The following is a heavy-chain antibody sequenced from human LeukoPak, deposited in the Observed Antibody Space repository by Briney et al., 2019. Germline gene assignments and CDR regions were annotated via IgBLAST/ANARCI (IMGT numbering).Heavy chain of an antibody. J-gene: IGHJ4*02. D-gene: IGHD6-13*01. CDR2: ISYDGSNK. V-gene: IGHV3-30*18. Sequence: GRSLRLSCAASGFTFSSYGMHRVRQAPGKGLEWVAVISYDGSNKYYADSVKGRFTISRDNSKNTLYLQMNSLRAEDTAVYYCAKEKIESIAAAGPYCDYWGQGTLVTVSS. CDR3: AKEKIESIAAAGPYCDY. CDR1: GFTFSSYG.